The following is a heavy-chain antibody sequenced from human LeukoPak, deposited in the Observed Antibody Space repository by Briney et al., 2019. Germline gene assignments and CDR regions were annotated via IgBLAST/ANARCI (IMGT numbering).Heavy chain of an antibody. V-gene: IGHV3-48*03. CDR1: GFTFSSYE. Sequence: GGSLRLSCAASGFTFSSYEMNWVRQAPGKGLEWVSYISSSGSTIYYADSVKGRFTISRDNSKNTLYLQMNSLRAEDTAVYYCAKDPPGSSGPYYFDYWGQGTLVTVSS. CDR3: AKDPPGSSGPYYFDY. D-gene: IGHD3-22*01. J-gene: IGHJ4*02. CDR2: ISSSGSTI.